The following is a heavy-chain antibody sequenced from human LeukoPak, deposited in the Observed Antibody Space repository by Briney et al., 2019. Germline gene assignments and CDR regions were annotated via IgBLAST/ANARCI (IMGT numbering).Heavy chain of an antibody. CDR1: GFTFSSYS. J-gene: IGHJ6*03. Sequence: PGGSLRLSCAASGFTFSSYSMNWVRQAPGKGLEWVSSISSSSSYIYYADSVKGRFTISRDNAKNSLYLQMNSLRAEDTALYYCARRIVATRNYYYYYMDVWGKGTTVTVSS. D-gene: IGHD5-12*01. CDR2: ISSSSSYI. CDR3: ARRIVATRNYYYYYMDV. V-gene: IGHV3-21*04.